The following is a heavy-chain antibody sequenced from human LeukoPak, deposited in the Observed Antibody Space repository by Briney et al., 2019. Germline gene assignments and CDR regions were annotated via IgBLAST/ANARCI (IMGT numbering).Heavy chain of an antibody. CDR2: ISGFNT. D-gene: IGHD2-8*01. J-gene: IGHJ4*02. V-gene: IGHV3-23*01. CDR3: AKDVCTSPRCLLYFDS. Sequence: XNXVRXAPGKXPEWVSGISGFNTYYADSVKGRFTIFRDNSKNVLYLQMDRLRAEDTAVYSCAKDVCTSPRCLLYFDSWGQGTLVTVSS.